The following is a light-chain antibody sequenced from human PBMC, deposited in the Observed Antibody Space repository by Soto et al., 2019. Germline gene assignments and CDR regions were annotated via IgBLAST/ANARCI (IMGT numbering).Light chain of an antibody. CDR3: QQYRSYWT. V-gene: IGKV1-5*03. Sequence: DIQMTQSPSTPSGSVGDRVTITCRASQTISSWLAWYQQKPGKAPKLLIYKASTLKSGVPSRFSGSGSGTEFTLTISSLQPDDFATYYCQQYRSYWTFGQGTKVDIK. CDR2: KAS. J-gene: IGKJ1*01. CDR1: QTISSW.